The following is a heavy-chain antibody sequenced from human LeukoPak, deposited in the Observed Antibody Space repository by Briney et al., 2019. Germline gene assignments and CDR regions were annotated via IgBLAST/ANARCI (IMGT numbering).Heavy chain of an antibody. CDR3: ARVIAAAGTKSTLYYYYYYGMDV. Sequence: SETLSLTCAVYGGSLSGYYWSWIRQPPGKGLEWIGEINHSGSTNYNPSLKSRVTISVDTSKNQFSLKLSSVTAADTAVYYCARVIAAAGTKSTLYYYYYYGMDVWGQGTTVTVSS. CDR1: GGSLSGYY. J-gene: IGHJ6*02. V-gene: IGHV4-34*01. D-gene: IGHD6-13*01. CDR2: INHSGST.